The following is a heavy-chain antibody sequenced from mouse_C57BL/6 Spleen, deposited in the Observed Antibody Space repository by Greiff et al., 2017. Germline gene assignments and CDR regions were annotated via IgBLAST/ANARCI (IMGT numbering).Heavy chain of an antibody. V-gene: IGHV1-81*01. Sequence: QVQLKQSGAELARPGASVKLSCKASGYTFTSYGISWVKQRTGQGLEWIGEIYPRSGNTYYNEKFKGKATLTADKSSSTAYMELRSLTSEDSAVYFCARSDYDYDGAYWGQGTLVTASA. CDR3: ARSDYDYDGAY. CDR2: IYPRSGNT. J-gene: IGHJ3*01. CDR1: GYTFTSYG. D-gene: IGHD2-4*01.